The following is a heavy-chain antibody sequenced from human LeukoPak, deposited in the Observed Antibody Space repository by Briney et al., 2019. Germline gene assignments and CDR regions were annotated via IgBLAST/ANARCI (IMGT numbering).Heavy chain of an antibody. Sequence: NPSETLSLTCTVSGDSISSYYWSWIRQPPGKGLEWIGYIYYSGTTNYNPSLKSRVTIPVDTSKNQFSLKLSSVTAADTAVYYCARRRPAHDAFDIWGQGTLVTVSS. CDR2: IYYSGTT. CDR1: GDSISSYY. V-gene: IGHV4-59*01. CDR3: ARRRPAHDAFDI. D-gene: IGHD2-2*01. J-gene: IGHJ3*02.